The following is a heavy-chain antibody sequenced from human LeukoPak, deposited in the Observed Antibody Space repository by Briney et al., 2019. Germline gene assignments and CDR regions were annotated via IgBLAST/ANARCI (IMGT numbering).Heavy chain of an antibody. Sequence: SETLSLTCTVSGGSINSGSHYWGWIRQPPGKGLEWIGSIYFSGSTYYNPSLKSRVTISVDTSRSQFSLKLSSVTAADTAVYYCVREFQIWGQGTLVTVSS. CDR2: IYFSGST. CDR1: GGSINSGSHY. D-gene: IGHD2-21*01. CDR3: VREFQI. J-gene: IGHJ4*02. V-gene: IGHV4-39*07.